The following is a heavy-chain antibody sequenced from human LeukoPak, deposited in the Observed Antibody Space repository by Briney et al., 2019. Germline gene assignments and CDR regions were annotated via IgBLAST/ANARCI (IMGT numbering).Heavy chain of an antibody. CDR1: GFTFSNYA. J-gene: IGHJ3*02. V-gene: IGHV3-30-3*01. D-gene: IGHD3-22*01. CDR3: ARDGYYLDAFDI. CDR2: VSYDGSNK. Sequence: PGGSLRLSCAASGFTFSNYAMHWVRQAPGKGLEWVAVVSYDGSNKYYADSVKGRFTISRDNSKNTLYLQMNSLRAEDTAVYYCARDGYYLDAFDIWGQGTTVTVSS.